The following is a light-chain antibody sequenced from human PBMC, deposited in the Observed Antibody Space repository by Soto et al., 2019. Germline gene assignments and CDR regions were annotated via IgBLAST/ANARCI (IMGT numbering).Light chain of an antibody. J-gene: IGKJ4*01. CDR3: HHYDHWPLT. CDR1: QGIGDT. V-gene: IGKV3-15*01. Sequence: EVVLTQSPATLSVSPGEGVTLSCRASQGIGDTLAWYQHKPGQTPRLLIYDTSARATGVTARFSGSRSGPDLTLTSNRLQSEVFAIYYYHHYDHWPLTFGGGTKVESK. CDR2: DTS.